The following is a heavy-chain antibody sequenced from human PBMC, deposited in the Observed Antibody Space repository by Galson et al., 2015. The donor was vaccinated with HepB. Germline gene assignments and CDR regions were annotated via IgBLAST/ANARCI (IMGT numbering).Heavy chain of an antibody. CDR3: AKVKEETFYDFSGGFDY. D-gene: IGHD3-3*01. V-gene: IGHV3-9*01. CDR1: GFTFDDFG. Sequence: SLRLSCAASGFTFDDFGMHWVRQAPGKGLEWVSGISWNSGSIGYADSVKGRITISRDNAKKSLYLQMNSLRTEDTALHYCAKVKEETFYDFSGGFDYWGQGTLVTVSS. J-gene: IGHJ4*02. CDR2: ISWNSGSI.